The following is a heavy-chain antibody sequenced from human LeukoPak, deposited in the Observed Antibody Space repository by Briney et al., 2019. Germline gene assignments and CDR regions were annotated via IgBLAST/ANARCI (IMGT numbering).Heavy chain of an antibody. CDR1: GFTFTDYA. CDR2: ISYDGDHN. Sequence: TGGSLRLSCAASGFTFTDYAIHWVRQAPGEGLEWVAVISYDGDHNYYPDSVKGRFTISRDNSKNTVYLQMNSLRVEDTAVYFCAREYYSGNYYVFDYWGQGTLVTVSS. J-gene: IGHJ4*02. CDR3: AREYYSGNYYVFDY. V-gene: IGHV3-30-3*01. D-gene: IGHD1-26*01.